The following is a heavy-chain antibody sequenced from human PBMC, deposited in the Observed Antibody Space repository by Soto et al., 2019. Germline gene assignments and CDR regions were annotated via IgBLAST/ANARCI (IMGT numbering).Heavy chain of an antibody. Sequence: QVQLVESGGGVVQPGRSLRVSCAASGFTFSDYGIYWVHQAPGKGLEWVALISYDGNNREYGDSVKGRFTISRDNSKNTLYLQMNSLRVEATAVYYCTFGDNSFDYWGQGTLVTVSS. D-gene: IGHD1-20*01. J-gene: IGHJ4*02. CDR1: GFTFSDYG. CDR3: TFGDNSFDY. V-gene: IGHV3-30*03. CDR2: ISYDGNNR.